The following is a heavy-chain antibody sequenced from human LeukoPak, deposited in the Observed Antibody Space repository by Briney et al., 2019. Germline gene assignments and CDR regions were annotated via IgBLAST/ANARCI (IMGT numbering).Heavy chain of an antibody. D-gene: IGHD2-2*01. Sequence: PGGSLRLSCAASGFTVSSNYMSWVRQAPGKGLEWVSVIYSGGSTYYADSVKGRFTISRDNSKNTLYLQMNSLRAEDTAVYYCAKRSVVPAALYGMDVWGQGTTVTVSS. V-gene: IGHV3-53*01. CDR1: GFTVSSNY. J-gene: IGHJ6*02. CDR3: AKRSVVPAALYGMDV. CDR2: IYSGGST.